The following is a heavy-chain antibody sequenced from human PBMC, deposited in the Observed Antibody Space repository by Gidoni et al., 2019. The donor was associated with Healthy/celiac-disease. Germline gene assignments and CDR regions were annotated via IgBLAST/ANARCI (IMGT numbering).Heavy chain of an antibody. V-gene: IGHV1-69*01. Sequence: VQLVQYGAEVKKPGSSVKVSCKASGGTFSSSAISWVRQAPGQGLEWMGGIIPIFGTANYAQKFQGRVTITADESTSTAYMELSSLRSEDTAVYYCAREDPMVRGVNWYFDLWGRGTLVTVSS. CDR2: IIPIFGTA. D-gene: IGHD3-10*01. CDR1: GGTFSSSA. J-gene: IGHJ2*01. CDR3: AREDPMVRGVNWYFDL.